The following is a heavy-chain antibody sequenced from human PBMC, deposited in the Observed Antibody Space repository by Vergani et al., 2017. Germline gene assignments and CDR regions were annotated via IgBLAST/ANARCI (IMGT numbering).Heavy chain of an antibody. D-gene: IGHD3-22*01. CDR1: GYSFTNYW. Sequence: EVPLVQSGAEVKKPGESLKISCQISGYSFTNYWIGWVRQMPGKGLEWMGIIHHADSDTRYSPSFQGQVTISVDKSISTAYLQRSSLRASDSAMYYCARLYGRDSSGSKYFDYWGQGTLVTVSS. V-gene: IGHV5-51*01. CDR3: ARLYGRDSSGSKYFDY. J-gene: IGHJ4*02. CDR2: IHHADSDT.